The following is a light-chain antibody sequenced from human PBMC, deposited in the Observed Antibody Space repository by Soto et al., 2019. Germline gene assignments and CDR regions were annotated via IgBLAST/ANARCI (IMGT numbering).Light chain of an antibody. CDR1: SSDIGRYNY. CDR3: GSYTSATTGV. J-gene: IGLJ3*02. CDR2: EVS. Sequence: QSVLTQPASVSGSPGQSITISCTGSSSDIGRYNYVSWYQQLPGKAPKLIIYEVSNRPSGVSDRFSGSKSGNTASLSISGLQTEDEADYYCGSYTSATTGVFGGGTQLTVL. V-gene: IGLV2-14*03.